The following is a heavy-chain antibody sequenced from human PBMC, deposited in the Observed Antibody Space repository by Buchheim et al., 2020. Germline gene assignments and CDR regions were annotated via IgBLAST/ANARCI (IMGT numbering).Heavy chain of an antibody. CDR1: GGSISSSNW. J-gene: IGHJ6*02. Sequence: QVQLQESGPGLVKPSGTLSLTCAVSGGSISSSNWWSWVRQPPGKGLEWIGEIYHSGSTNYNPSLKSRVTISVDKTKNQFSLKLSSVTAADTAVYYCARVGIISVTGTTEYDYYGMDVWGQGTT. D-gene: IGHD1-20*01. V-gene: IGHV4-4*02. CDR3: ARVGIISVTGTTEYDYYGMDV. CDR2: IYHSGST.